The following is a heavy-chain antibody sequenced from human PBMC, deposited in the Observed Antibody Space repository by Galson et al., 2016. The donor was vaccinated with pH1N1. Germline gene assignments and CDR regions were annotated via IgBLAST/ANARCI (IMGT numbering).Heavy chain of an antibody. Sequence: SVKVSCKASGGTFSSYTINWVRQAPGQGLEWMGGIIPIFGTANYAQKFQGRVTITTDESASAVYMEMSSLRSEDTAAYYCATAVTWYFDYWGQGTVVTVFS. CDR3: ATAVTWYFDY. V-gene: IGHV1-69*05. CDR2: IIPIFGTA. CDR1: GGTFSSYT. J-gene: IGHJ4*02. D-gene: IGHD4-17*01.